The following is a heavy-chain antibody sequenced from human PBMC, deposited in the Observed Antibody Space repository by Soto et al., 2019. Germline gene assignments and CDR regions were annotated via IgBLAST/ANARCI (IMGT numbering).Heavy chain of an antibody. CDR3: ARDSQMSGYYGY. CDR1: GYTFSGFY. D-gene: IGHD3-3*01. J-gene: IGHJ4*02. CDR2: INPNSGGT. Sequence: ASVKVSCKASGYTFSGFYMHWVRQAPGQGLEWMGWINPNSGGTKSAEKFQGRVTMTRDTSTSTVYMELSSLRSEDTAVYYCARDSQMSGYYGYWGQGTLVTVSS. V-gene: IGHV1-2*02.